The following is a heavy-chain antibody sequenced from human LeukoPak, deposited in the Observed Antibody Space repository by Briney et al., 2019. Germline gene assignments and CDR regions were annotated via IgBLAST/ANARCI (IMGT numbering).Heavy chain of an antibody. CDR2: IYNSGST. V-gene: IGHV4-59*01. J-gene: IGHJ4*02. D-gene: IGHD6-13*01. CDR1: GDSFSYFY. CDR3: ARGVVAAAGRTFDF. Sequence: PSETLSLTCTVSGDSFSYFYWSWIRQPPGKGLEWIGYIYNSGSTNYNPSLKCRVTISLDTSKNQFSLKLSSVTAADTAVYYCARGVVAAAGRTFDFWGQGTLVTVSS.